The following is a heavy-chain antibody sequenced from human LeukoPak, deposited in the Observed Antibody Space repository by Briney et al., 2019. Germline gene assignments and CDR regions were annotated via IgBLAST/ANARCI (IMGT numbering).Heavy chain of an antibody. Sequence: SETLSLTCAVYGGSFSGYYWSWIRQPPGKGLEWIGEINHSGSTNYNPSLKSRVTISVDTSKNQFSLKLSSVTAADTAVYYCARRHGTLTGYYGYYFDYWGQGTLVTVSS. CDR2: INHSGST. CDR1: GGSFSGYY. D-gene: IGHD3-9*01. CDR3: ARRHGTLTGYYGYYFDY. V-gene: IGHV4-34*01. J-gene: IGHJ4*02.